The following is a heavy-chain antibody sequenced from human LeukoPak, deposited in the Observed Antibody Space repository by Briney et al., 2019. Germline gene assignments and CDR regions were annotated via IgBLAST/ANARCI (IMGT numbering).Heavy chain of an antibody. D-gene: IGHD3-22*01. J-gene: IGHJ4*02. CDR1: GFTFSSYA. V-gene: IGHV3-30-3*01. Sequence: GGSLRLSCAASGFTFSSYAMHWVRQAPGKGLEWVAVISYDGSNKYYADSVKGRFTISRDNSKNTLYLQMNSLRAEDTAVYYCARDPEGISGYLFDYWGQGTLVTVSS. CDR2: ISYDGSNK. CDR3: ARDPEGISGYLFDY.